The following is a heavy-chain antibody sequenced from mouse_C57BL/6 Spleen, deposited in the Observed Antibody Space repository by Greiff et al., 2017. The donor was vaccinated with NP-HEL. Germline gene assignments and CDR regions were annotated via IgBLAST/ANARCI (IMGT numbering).Heavy chain of an antibody. CDR3: ARAYYGSSAWFSY. J-gene: IGHJ3*01. V-gene: IGHV1-50*01. Sequence: QLQQPGAEPVKPGASVKLSCKASGYTFTSYWMQWVKQRPGPGLEWIGEIDTSNSYTNSNQKFKGKATLTVDTSSSTAYMQLSILTSEDSAVYYCARAYYGSSAWFSYWGQGTLVTVSA. CDR2: IDTSNSYT. CDR1: GYTFTSYW. D-gene: IGHD1-1*01.